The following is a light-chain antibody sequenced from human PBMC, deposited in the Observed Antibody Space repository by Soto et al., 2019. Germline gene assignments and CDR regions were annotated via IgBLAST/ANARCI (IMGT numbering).Light chain of an antibody. CDR3: QQASSFPLA. CDR2: AAS. J-gene: IGKJ4*01. Sequence: DIPMTQSPSSVSASVGDRVTITCRASQDISSWLAGYQQKPGKAPKLLIYAASSLQHGVPSRFSGSGSGTDFTLYISSRQPEDFASYYCQQASSFPLAFGGVTKVEIK. CDR1: QDISSW. V-gene: IGKV1-12*01.